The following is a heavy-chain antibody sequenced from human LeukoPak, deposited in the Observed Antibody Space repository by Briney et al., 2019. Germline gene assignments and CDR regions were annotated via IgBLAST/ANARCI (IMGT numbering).Heavy chain of an antibody. CDR2: LAYDGSNK. V-gene: IGHV3-30-3*01. CDR1: GFTFSSYA. J-gene: IGHJ6*02. Sequence: GGSLRLSCAASGFTFSSYAMHWVRQAPGKGLEWVAVLAYDGSNKNYADSVKGRFTISRDNSKNTLYLQMNSLGTEDTAVYYCAREEGYYYAMDVWGQGTTVTVSS. CDR3: AREEGYYYAMDV.